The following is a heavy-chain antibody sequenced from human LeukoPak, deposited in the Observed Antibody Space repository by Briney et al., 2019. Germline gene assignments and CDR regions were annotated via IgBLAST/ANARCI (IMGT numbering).Heavy chain of an antibody. CDR3: AAAPSGNYELDY. V-gene: IGHV3-23*01. D-gene: IGHD1-26*01. J-gene: IGHJ4*02. CDR2: ISASGGKT. Sequence: HPGGSLRLSCAASGVTFSNFAMHWVRQAPGKGLEGVSAISASGGKTCYADSVKGRFTISRDNSKNTLYLQVDSLRAEDTAVYYCAAAPSGNYELDYWGQGTLVTVSS. CDR1: GVTFSNFA.